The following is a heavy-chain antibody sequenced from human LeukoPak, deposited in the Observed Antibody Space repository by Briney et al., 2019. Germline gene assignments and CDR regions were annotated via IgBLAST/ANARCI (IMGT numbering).Heavy chain of an antibody. CDR1: GFTFSSYA. D-gene: IGHD3-10*01. CDR2: ISGSGGST. V-gene: IGHV3-23*01. Sequence: GGSLRLSCAASGFTFSSYAMSWVRQAPGKGLEWVSAISGSGGSTYYADSVKGRFTISRDNSKNTLYLRMNSLRAEDTAVYYCAKAPGSGSYYYGMDVWGQGTTVTVPS. J-gene: IGHJ6*02. CDR3: AKAPGSGSYYYGMDV.